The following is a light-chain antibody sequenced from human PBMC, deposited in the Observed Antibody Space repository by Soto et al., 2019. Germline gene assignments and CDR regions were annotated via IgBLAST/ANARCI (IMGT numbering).Light chain of an antibody. CDR1: QSGISSY. V-gene: IGKV3-20*01. Sequence: EIVLTQSPGTLSLAPGETATLSCRSRQSGISSYLAWYQQNPGQHPWLLIFGTSIRSTGISDRISGSGSGTDVSLTISRLGTEACAAEYRQQYGSSVPSTFGPGTKL. CDR2: GTS. CDR3: QQYGSSVPST. J-gene: IGKJ2*01.